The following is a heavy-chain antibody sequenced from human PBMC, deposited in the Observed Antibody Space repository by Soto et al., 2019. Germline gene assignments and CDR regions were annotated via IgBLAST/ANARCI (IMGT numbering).Heavy chain of an antibody. CDR1: GFSLRTSGVG. V-gene: IGHV2-5*02. Sequence: SGPTLVQPTQTLTLTCTFSGFSLRTSGVGVGWIRQPPGKALEWLALIYWDDDKRYSPSLKSRLTITKDTSKNQLVLTMTNMDPVDTATYYCAHRPSIAAAAYNWFDPWGQGTLVTVSS. D-gene: IGHD6-13*01. CDR3: AHRPSIAAAAYNWFDP. CDR2: IYWDDDK. J-gene: IGHJ5*02.